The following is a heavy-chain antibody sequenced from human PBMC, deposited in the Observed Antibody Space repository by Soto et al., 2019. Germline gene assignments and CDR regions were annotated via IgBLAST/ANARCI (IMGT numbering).Heavy chain of an antibody. D-gene: IGHD3-3*01. CDR3: ARGAIFGVVSNHFDY. CDR2: INPNSGGT. J-gene: IGHJ4*02. CDR1: GYTFTGYY. Sequence: ASVKVSCKASGYTFTGYYMHWVRQAPGQGLEWTGWINPNSGGTNYAQKFQGWVTMTRDTSISTAYMELSRLRSDDTAVYYCARGAIFGVVSNHFDYWGQGTLVTVSS. V-gene: IGHV1-2*04.